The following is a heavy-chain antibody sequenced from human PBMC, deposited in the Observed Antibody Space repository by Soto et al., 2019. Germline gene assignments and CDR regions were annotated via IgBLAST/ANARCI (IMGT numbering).Heavy chain of an antibody. J-gene: IGHJ3*02. CDR3: ARRLRYCSGGSCYSDGYAFDI. CDR1: GYTFTAYY. Sequence: ASVKVSCKASGYTFTAYYMHWVRQAPGQGLEWMGWITPNSGGTKYAQKFQGWVTMTRDTSISTAYLELSRLRPDDTAMYYCARRLRYCSGGSCYSDGYAFDIWGQGTMVTVSS. V-gene: IGHV1-2*04. CDR2: ITPNSGGT. D-gene: IGHD2-15*01.